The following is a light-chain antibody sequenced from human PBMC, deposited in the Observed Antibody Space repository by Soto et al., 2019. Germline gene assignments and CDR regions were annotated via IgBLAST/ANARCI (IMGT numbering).Light chain of an antibody. CDR1: QTIGSW. J-gene: IGKJ1*01. CDR2: KAS. Sequence: DIQMTQSPSPPSGSVGDRATITFRASQTIGSWLAWYQQKPGKAPKXLIYKASTLKSGVPSRFSGSVSGTEFTLTISSLQPDDGATYYGQHYNSYSEAFGQGTKVDIK. V-gene: IGKV1-5*03. CDR3: QHYNSYSEA.